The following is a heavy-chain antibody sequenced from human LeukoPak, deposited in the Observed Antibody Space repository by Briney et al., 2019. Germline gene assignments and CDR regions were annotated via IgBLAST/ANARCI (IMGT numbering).Heavy chain of an antibody. V-gene: IGHV1-18*01. J-gene: IGHJ4*02. Sequence: ASVKVSCKASGYTLTSYGISWVRQAPGQGLEWMGWISAYNGNTNYAQKLQGRVTMTTDTSTSTAYMELRSLRCDDTAVYYCARDYPMSPPLDYGGQGTLVTVSS. D-gene: IGHD3-22*01. CDR2: ISAYNGNT. CDR3: ARDYPMSPPLDY. CDR1: GYTLTSYG.